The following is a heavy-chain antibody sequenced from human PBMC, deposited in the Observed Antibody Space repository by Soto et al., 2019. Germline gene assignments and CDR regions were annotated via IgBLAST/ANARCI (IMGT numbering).Heavy chain of an antibody. CDR1: GYTFTGYY. CDR2: INPNSGGT. J-gene: IGHJ4*02. Sequence: GASVKVSCKASGYTFTGYYMHWVRQAPGQGLEWMGWINPNSGGTNYAQKFQGWVTMTRDTSISTAYMELSRLRSGDTAVYYCARGLIYDSSGYYFDYWGQGTLVTVSS. CDR3: ARGLIYDSSGYYFDY. D-gene: IGHD3-22*01. V-gene: IGHV1-2*04.